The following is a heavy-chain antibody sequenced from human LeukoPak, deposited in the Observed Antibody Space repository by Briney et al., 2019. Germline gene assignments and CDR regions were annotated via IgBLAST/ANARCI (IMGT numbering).Heavy chain of an antibody. CDR3: ARAYPRYCSSTSCYDY. CDR2: IYSSGST. V-gene: IGHV4-59*01. D-gene: IGHD2-2*01. CDR1: VGSICSYY. Sequence: SETLSLTCTVSVGSICSYYWSWIRQPPGKGVGWVGYIYSSGSTKYNPSLKSRVTISVDTSKNQFSLKLSSVTAADTAVYYCARAYPRYCSSTSCYDYWGQGTLVTVSS. J-gene: IGHJ4*03.